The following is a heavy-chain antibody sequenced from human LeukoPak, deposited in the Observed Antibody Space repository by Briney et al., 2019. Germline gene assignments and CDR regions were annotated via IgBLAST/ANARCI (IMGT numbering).Heavy chain of an antibody. Sequence: ASVKVSCKASGYTFTSYDINWVRQATGQGLEWMGWMNPSSGNTGYAQKFQGRVTMTRNTSISTAYMELSSLRSEDTAVYYCARGEVYSSSWGDYYYGMDVWGQGTTVTVSS. D-gene: IGHD6-13*01. J-gene: IGHJ6*02. V-gene: IGHV1-8*01. CDR2: MNPSSGNT. CDR1: GYTFTSYD. CDR3: ARGEVYSSSWGDYYYGMDV.